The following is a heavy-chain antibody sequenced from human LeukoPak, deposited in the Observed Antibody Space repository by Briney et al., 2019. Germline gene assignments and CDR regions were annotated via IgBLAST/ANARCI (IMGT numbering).Heavy chain of an antibody. CDR1: GDSVSSNSAA. CDR2: TYYKSKWYN. J-gene: IGHJ6*02. CDR3: ARDRTMVRGVMKASYYYYGMDV. Sequence: SQTLSLTCAISGDSVSSNSAAWNWIRQSPSRGLEWLGRTYYKSKWYNDYAISVRSRITINPDASKNQFSLQLNSVTSEDTAVYYCARDRTMVRGVMKASYYYYGMDVWGQGTTVTVSS. V-gene: IGHV6-1*01. D-gene: IGHD3-10*01.